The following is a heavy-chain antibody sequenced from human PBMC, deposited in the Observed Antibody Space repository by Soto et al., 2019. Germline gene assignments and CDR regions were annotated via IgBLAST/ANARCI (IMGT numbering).Heavy chain of an antibody. CDR3: ARGDVDTAMGNDY. CDR2: INPNSGGT. D-gene: IGHD5-18*01. V-gene: IGHV1-2*04. J-gene: IGHJ4*02. CDR1: GYTFTVYY. Sequence: EASVKVSCTASGYTFTVYYMHWVRQAPGQGLEWMGWINPNSGGTNYAQKFQGWVTMTRDTSISTAYMELSRLRSDDTAVYYCARGDVDTAMGNDYWGQGTLVTVSS.